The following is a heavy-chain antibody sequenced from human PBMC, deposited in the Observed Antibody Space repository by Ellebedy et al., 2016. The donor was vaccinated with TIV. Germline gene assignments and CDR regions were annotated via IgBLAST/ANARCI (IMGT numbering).Heavy chain of an antibody. J-gene: IGHJ5*02. CDR1: GYSFTSYW. V-gene: IGHV5-10-1*01. CDR2: IDPSDSYT. Sequence: GGSLRLSXKGSGYSFTSYWISWVRQMPGKGLEWMGRIDPSDSYTNYSPSFQGHVTISADKSISTAYLQWSSLKASDTAMYYCARHFERGYSGYDWGFDPWGQGTLVTVSS. CDR3: ARHFERGYSGYDWGFDP. D-gene: IGHD5-12*01.